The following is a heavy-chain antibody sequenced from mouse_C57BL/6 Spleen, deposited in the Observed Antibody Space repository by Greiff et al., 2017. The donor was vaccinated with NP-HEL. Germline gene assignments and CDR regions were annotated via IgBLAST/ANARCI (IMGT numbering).Heavy chain of an antibody. CDR1: GFTFSDYG. Sequence: DVKLVESGGGLVKPGGSLKLSCAASGFTFSDYGMHWVRQAPAKGLEWVAYISSGSSTIYYADTVKGRFTISRDNAKNTLFLQMTSLRSEDTAMYYCARTPMGSSYYAMDYWGQGTSVTVSS. CDR3: ARTPMGSSYYAMDY. D-gene: IGHD1-1*01. J-gene: IGHJ4*01. V-gene: IGHV5-17*01. CDR2: ISSGSSTI.